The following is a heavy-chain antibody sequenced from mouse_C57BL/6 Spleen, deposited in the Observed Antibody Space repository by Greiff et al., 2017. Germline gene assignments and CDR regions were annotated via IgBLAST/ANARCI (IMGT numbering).Heavy chain of an antibody. J-gene: IGHJ2*01. V-gene: IGHV1-34*01. CDR3: ASRGIYDGYYNLFDY. CDR2: IYPNNGGN. CDR1: GYTFTDYY. D-gene: IGHD2-3*01. Sequence: EVKLVESGPELVKPGASVKMSCKASGYTFTDYYMHWVKQSHGKSLEWIGYIYPNNGGNGYNQKFKVKATLTVDKSSSTAYMELRSLTSEDSAVYYCASRGIYDGYYNLFDYWGQGTTLTVSS.